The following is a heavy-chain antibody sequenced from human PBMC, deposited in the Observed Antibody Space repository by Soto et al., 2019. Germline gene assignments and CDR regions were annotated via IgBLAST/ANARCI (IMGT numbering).Heavy chain of an antibody. D-gene: IGHD3-22*01. CDR1: GYTFTSYD. V-gene: IGHV1-8*01. CDR3: AIGDFYDSSGYVGAAFDI. CDR2: LNPNSGNT. J-gene: IGHJ3*02. Sequence: QVQLVQSGAEVKKPGASVKVSCKASGYTFTSYDINWVRQATGKGLEWMGWLNPNSGNTAYAQKFQGRVTMTRNTSISTAYMELSSLRSEDTAVYYCAIGDFYDSSGYVGAAFDIWGQGTMVTV.